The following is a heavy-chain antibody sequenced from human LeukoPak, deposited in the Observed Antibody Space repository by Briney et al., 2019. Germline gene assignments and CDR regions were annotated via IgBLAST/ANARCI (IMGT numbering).Heavy chain of an antibody. CDR1: GFTFSSYG. CDR3: ARDYGMTRSPHWV. CDR2: IWYDGSNK. Sequence: GGSLRLSCAASGFTFSSYGMHWVRQAPGKGLEWVAVIWYDGSNKYYADSVKGRFTISRDNSKNTLYLQMNSLRAEDTAVYYCARDYGMTRSPHWVWGQGTLVTVSS. J-gene: IGHJ4*02. D-gene: IGHD7-27*01. V-gene: IGHV3-33*01.